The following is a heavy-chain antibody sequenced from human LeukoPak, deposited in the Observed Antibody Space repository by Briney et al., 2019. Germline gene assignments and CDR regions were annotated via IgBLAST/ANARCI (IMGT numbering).Heavy chain of an antibody. J-gene: IGHJ4*02. D-gene: IGHD4-17*01. CDR2: IYSGGST. V-gene: IGHV3-53*01. CDR3: ATSYGDSAGAFDY. Sequence: GGSLRLSCAASGFIVSSNYVSWVRQAPGKGLEWVSVIYSGGSTYYADSVKGRFTISRDNAKNTLYLQMNSLRGEDTAVYYCATSYGDSAGAFDYCGQGTLVTVSS. CDR1: GFIVSSNY.